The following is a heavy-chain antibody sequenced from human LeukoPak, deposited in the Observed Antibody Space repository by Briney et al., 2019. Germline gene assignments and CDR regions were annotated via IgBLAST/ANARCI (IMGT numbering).Heavy chain of an antibody. CDR3: ARGPNTVTTDTIDY. V-gene: IGHV4-34*01. CDR2: INHNEFT. Sequence: SETLSLTCAVYGGSFTTYYWSWIRQPPGKGLEWIGEINHNEFTNYNPSLKNRVTITIDTSKKQFSLRLTSVTVADSGVYFCARGPNTVTTDTIDYWGQGTLVTVSS. D-gene: IGHD4-17*01. CDR1: GGSFTTYY. J-gene: IGHJ4*02.